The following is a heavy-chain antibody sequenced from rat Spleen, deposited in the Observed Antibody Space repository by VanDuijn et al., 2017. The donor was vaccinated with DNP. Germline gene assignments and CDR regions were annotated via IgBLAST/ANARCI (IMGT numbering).Heavy chain of an antibody. J-gene: IGHJ4*01. V-gene: IGHV5-7*01. CDR2: ISYEGSST. CDR1: GFTFSNYG. Sequence: EVQLVETGGGLVQPGRSLKLSCLASGFTFSNYGMNWIRQAPKKGLEWVATISYEGSSTYYRDSVKGRFTISRDNAKSTLYLQMEGLRSEDTATYYCARWPGYNPPYAMDAWGQGTSVTVSA. CDR3: ARWPGYNPPYAMDA. D-gene: IGHD1-4*01.